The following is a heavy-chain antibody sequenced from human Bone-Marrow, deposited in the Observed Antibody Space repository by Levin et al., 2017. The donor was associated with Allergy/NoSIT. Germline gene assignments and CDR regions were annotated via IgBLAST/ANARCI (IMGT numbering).Heavy chain of an antibody. CDR2: ISGITGNS. Sequence: GESLKISCAASGFTFSGYSMNWVRQVPGKGLEWVSSISGITGNSYYSDSVKGRFTTSRDNAKSSLYLQMNSLRDDDTAVYYCAGERIAVGGIVHFDYWGQGTLVTVSS. D-gene: IGHD2-21*01. CDR3: AGERIAVGGIVHFDY. J-gene: IGHJ4*02. CDR1: GFTFSGYS. V-gene: IGHV3-21*04.